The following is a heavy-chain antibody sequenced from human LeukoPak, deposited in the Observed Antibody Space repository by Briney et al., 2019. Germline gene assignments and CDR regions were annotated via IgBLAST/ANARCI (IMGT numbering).Heavy chain of an antibody. D-gene: IGHD2-21*01. CDR1: GFTFSGYD. Sequence: GGSLRLSCAASGFTFSGYDMHWVRQATGKGLEWVSAIGTAGDTYYPGSVKGRFTISRENAKNSLYLQMNSLRAGDTAVYYCARGYDPTKGGGDFFDYWGQGTLVTVSS. V-gene: IGHV3-13*01. CDR3: ARGYDPTKGGGDFFDY. CDR2: IGTAGDT. J-gene: IGHJ4*02.